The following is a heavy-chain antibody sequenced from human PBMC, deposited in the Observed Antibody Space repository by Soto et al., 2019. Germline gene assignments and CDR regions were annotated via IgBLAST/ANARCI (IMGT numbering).Heavy chain of an antibody. Sequence: EVQLVESGEGLVKPGGSLGLSCAASGFTFSKAWMSWVRQAQGKGLGWVGRIKSKTDGGTIDYAAPVQGTFSIPRVDSQNTMNLQMNGRKTEDTAVYYCTTGPTFGGRVPSYYYDGLDVWGEGTTVTVS. J-gene: IGHJ6*01. CDR3: TTGPTFGGRVPSYYYDGLDV. CDR2: IKSKTDGGTI. V-gene: IGHV3-15*01. D-gene: IGHD3-16*01. CDR1: GFTFSKAW.